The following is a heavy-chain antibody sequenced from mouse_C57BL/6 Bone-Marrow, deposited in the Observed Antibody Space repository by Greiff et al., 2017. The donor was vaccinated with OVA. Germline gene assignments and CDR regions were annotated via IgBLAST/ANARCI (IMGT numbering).Heavy chain of an antibody. D-gene: IGHD2-5*01. CDR3: VREPYSNYPDYFDY. CDR2: IRSKSSNYAT. Sequence: EVQVVESGGGLVQPKGSLKLSCAASGFTFNTYAMHWVRQAPGKGLEWVARIRSKSSNYATYYADSVKDRFTISRDDSQSMLYLQMNNLKTEDTAMYYCVREPYSNYPDYFDYWGQGTTLTVSS. J-gene: IGHJ2*01. V-gene: IGHV10-3*01. CDR1: GFTFNTYA.